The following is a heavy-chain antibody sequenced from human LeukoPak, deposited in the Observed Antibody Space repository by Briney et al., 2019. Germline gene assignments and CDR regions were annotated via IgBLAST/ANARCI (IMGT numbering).Heavy chain of an antibody. CDR2: IYYTGRN. CDR1: GGSINSHY. J-gene: IGHJ4*02. Sequence: SETLSLTCAVSGGSINSHYWSWIRQPPGKGLEWIGDIYYTGRNNYNPSLKSRVTISLDTSKNHLSLNLTSVLAADTAIYYCVRRDPGWNYFDFWGQGILVTVSS. D-gene: IGHD6-19*01. CDR3: VRRDPGWNYFDF. V-gene: IGHV4-59*08.